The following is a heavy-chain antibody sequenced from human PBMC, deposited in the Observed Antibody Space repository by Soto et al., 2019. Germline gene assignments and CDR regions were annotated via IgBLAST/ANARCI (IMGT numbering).Heavy chain of an antibody. D-gene: IGHD3-10*01. CDR1: GVSISIYY. V-gene: IGHV4-59*01. J-gene: IGHJ4*02. CDR3: ARADASGTLSSAFDY. CDR2: ISHSGST. Sequence: PSETLSLTCSVSGVSISIYYWSWIRQTPGRGLEWIGYISHSGSTNYNPSLRSRVTIPMDTSKNQFSLKLRSVTAADTAVYYCARADASGTLSSAFDYWGQGTLVTVSS.